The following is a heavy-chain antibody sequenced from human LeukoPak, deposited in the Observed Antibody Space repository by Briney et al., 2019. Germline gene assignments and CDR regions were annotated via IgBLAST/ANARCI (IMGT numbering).Heavy chain of an antibody. CDR2: IYYSGST. V-gene: IGHV4-59*01. CDR1: GGSISSYY. J-gene: IGHJ4*02. CDR3: ARDKGSYYFDY. Sequence: SETLSLTCTVSGGSISSYYWSWIRQPPGKGLEWIGYIYYSGSTNYNPSLKSRVTISVDTSKNQFSLKLSSVTAADTAVYYCARDKGSYYFDYWGQGTLVAVSS. D-gene: IGHD1-26*01.